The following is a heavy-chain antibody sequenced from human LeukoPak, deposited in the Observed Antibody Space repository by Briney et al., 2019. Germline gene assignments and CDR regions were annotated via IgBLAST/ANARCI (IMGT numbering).Heavy chain of an antibody. V-gene: IGHV3-33*01. J-gene: IGHJ6*02. CDR3: ARDKASGDFHYYYYGMDV. CDR2: IWYDGSNK. CDR1: GFTFSSYG. Sequence: GGSLRLSCAASGFTFSSYGMHWVRQAPGKGLEWVAVIWYDGSNKYYADSVKGRFTISRDNSKNTLYLQMNSLRAEDTAVYYCARDKASGDFHYYYYGMDVWGQGTTVTVSS.